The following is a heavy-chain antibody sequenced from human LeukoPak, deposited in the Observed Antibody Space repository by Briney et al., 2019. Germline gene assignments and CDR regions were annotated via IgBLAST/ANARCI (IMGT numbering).Heavy chain of an antibody. D-gene: IGHD6-19*01. CDR1: GFTFSSYA. Sequence: GGSLRLSCAASGFTFSSYAMNWVRQAPGKGLEWVSVVSTSGDRTYYADSVKGRFTISRDNSKNTLYLQMNSLIFEDTAVYHCAKGTGSSGWIFDNWGQGTPVTVSS. V-gene: IGHV3-23*01. J-gene: IGHJ4*02. CDR2: VSTSGDRT. CDR3: AKGTGSSGWIFDN.